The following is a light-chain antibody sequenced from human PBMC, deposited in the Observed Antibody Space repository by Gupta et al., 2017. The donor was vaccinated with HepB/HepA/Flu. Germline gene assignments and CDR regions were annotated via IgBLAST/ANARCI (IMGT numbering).Light chain of an antibody. V-gene: IGKV3-11*01. CDR2: EAS. CDR3: QQRNIWPLT. CDR1: QSVSRY. Sequence: EIVLTQSPATLSLSPGERATLSCRASQSVSRYLAWHQQKPGQAPRLLIYEASNRAAGIPGRFSGSGSGTDFTLTISSLEPEDFAVYYCQQRNIWPLTFGGGTKLEIQ. J-gene: IGKJ4*01.